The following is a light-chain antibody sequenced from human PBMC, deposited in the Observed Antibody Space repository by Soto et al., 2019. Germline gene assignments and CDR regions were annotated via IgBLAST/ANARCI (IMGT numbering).Light chain of an antibody. CDR1: QSDSSRF. CDR3: QQYYSPWT. J-gene: IGKJ1*01. Sequence: EIVLTQSPGTLSLSPGERATLSCRASQSDSSRFLAWYQQKPGQAPRLLIHSTFRRDTGIPDRFSGSGSGTDFTLTISRLEPEDYAVYYCQQYYSPWTFGQGTKVEIK. CDR2: STF. V-gene: IGKV3-20*01.